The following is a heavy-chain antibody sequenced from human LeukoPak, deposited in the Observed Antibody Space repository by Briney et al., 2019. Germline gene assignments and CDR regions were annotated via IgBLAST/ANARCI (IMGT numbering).Heavy chain of an antibody. CDR1: GFTFSKYG. D-gene: IGHD6-6*01. J-gene: IGHJ4*02. CDR3: ARGPNSNWSGLDF. V-gene: IGHV3-33*03. Sequence: GGSLRLSCAASGFTFSKYGMHWVRQAPGKGLEWVAVIWFDGINTNHADSVKGRFTVSRDNAKNTLYLQVNNLRAEDTAVYYCARGPNSNWSGLDFWGQGTLLTVSS. CDR2: IWFDGINT.